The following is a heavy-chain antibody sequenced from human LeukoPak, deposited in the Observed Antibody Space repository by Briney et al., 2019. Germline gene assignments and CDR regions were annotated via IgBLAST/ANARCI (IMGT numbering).Heavy chain of an antibody. D-gene: IGHD3-10*01. J-gene: IGHJ6*03. CDR1: GFTFTDYY. CDR2: INPNSSDT. CDR3: ARVSYYYGSGSYYPYYYYYYMDV. V-gene: IGHV1-2*02. Sequence: ASLKVSCKASGFTFTDYYMHWVRQAPGQGLEWMGWINPNSSDTNSAQKFQNRVTMTRDTSISTAYMELSRLRSDDTAVYYCARVSYYYGSGSYYPYYYYYYMDVWGKGTTVTVSS.